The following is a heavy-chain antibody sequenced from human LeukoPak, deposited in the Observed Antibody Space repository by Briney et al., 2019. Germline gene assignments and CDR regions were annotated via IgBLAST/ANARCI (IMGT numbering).Heavy chain of an antibody. J-gene: IGHJ4*02. CDR2: IYHSGST. V-gene: IGHV4-38-2*02. Sequence: SETLSLTCTVSGYSINSGYYWGWIGQPPGKGLEWLGSIYHSGSTYYNPSLKCRVTISVDTSKHQFSLKLSSVTAADTAVYYCARRPRYCSGGSCYYDYWGQGTLVTVSS. CDR1: GYSINSGYY. CDR3: ARRPRYCSGGSCYYDY. D-gene: IGHD2-15*01.